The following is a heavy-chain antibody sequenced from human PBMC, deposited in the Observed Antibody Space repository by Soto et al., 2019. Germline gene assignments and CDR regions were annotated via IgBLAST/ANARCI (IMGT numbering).Heavy chain of an antibody. D-gene: IGHD1-1*01. J-gene: IGHJ2*01. CDR3: AREIEATGYWYFDL. CDR2: ISVAGNP. V-gene: IGHV3-13*05. Sequence: LRLSCAASGFTFRSYDMHWVRQISGKDLEWVSAISVAGNPHYSDSVQGRFAISRENAKNSLYLQMNSLRVGDTAVYYCAREIEATGYWYFDLWGRGTLVTVSS. CDR1: GFTFRSYD.